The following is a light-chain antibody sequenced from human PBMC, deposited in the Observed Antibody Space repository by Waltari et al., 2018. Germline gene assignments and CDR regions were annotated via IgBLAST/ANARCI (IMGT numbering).Light chain of an antibody. V-gene: IGKV3-20*01. CDR1: QSLTKRY. CDR3: QQYGSSVLYT. Sequence: VLTQPPGTLSSSPGERATLSCRASQSLTKRYLAWYQQKPGQAPRLLIYGASSRAAGIPDRFGGSGSGTDFTLTISRLEPEDFAVYYCQQYGSSVLYTFGQGTKLEIK. J-gene: IGKJ2*01. CDR2: GAS.